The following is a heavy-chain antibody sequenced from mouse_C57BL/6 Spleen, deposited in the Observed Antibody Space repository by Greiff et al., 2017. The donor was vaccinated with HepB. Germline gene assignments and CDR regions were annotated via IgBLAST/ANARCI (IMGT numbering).Heavy chain of an antibody. Sequence: QVHVKQPGAELVRPGTSVKLSCKASGYTFTSYWMHWVKQRPGQGLEWIGVIDPSDSYTNYNQKFKGKATLTVDTSSSTAYMQLSSLTSEDSAVYYCASARDGYYDYWGQGTTLTVSS. D-gene: IGHD2-3*01. CDR1: GYTFTSYW. CDR2: IDPSDSYT. V-gene: IGHV1-59*01. J-gene: IGHJ2*01. CDR3: ASARDGYYDY.